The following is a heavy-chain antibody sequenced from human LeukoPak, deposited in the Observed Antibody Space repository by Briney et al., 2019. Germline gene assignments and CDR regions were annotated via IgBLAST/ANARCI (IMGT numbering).Heavy chain of an antibody. Sequence: PGGSLRLSCAVSGFTVSSNYMSWVRQAPGKGLEWVSVIYSGGSTYYADSVKGRFTVSRDNSKNTLYLQMSSLRADDTAVYYCAKGPRQQLVTRFDNWGQGTLVTVSS. J-gene: IGHJ4*02. CDR3: AKGPRQQLVTRFDN. D-gene: IGHD6-13*01. CDR1: GFTVSSNY. CDR2: IYSGGST. V-gene: IGHV3-53*01.